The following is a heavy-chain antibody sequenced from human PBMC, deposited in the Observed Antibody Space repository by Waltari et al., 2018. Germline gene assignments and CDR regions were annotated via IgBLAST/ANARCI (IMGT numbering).Heavy chain of an antibody. V-gene: IGHV4-30-4*08. J-gene: IGHJ4*02. Sequence: QVQLQESGPGLVKPSETLSLTCTVSGGSITSDSHCWNWIRQPPGKGPEWIAYIYYGATTSYTPSLKSRLSISVDTSTNRFSLRLSSVTAADTAVYYCARGLYGGNFFNSWGQGTLVTVSS. CDR1: GGSITSDSHC. CDR3: ARGLYGGNFFNS. CDR2: IYYGATT. D-gene: IGHD2-15*01.